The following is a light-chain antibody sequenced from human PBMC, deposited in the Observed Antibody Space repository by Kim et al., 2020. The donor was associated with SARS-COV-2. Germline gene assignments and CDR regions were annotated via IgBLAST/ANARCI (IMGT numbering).Light chain of an antibody. J-gene: IGKJ2*01. V-gene: IGKV1-8*01. CDR3: QQYYGYPYT. Sequence: SASTGDRVTITCRASQGISTYLAWYRQKPGKAPKLLTYAASTLQSGVPSRFSGSGSGTDFTLTISCLQSEDFATYYCQQYYGYPYTFGQGTKLEI. CDR2: AAS. CDR1: QGISTY.